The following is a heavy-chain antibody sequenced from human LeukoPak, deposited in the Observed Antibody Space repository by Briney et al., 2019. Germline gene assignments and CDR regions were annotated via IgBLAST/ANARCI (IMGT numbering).Heavy chain of an antibody. Sequence: SETLSLTCTVSGGSISSGGYYWSWIRQPPGKGLEWIGYIYYSGSTYYNPSLKSRVTISVDTSKNQFSLRLSSVTAADTAVYYCAREPPGYYYYYMDVWGKGTTVTVSS. J-gene: IGHJ6*03. CDR2: IYYSGST. CDR3: AREPPGYYYYYMDV. V-gene: IGHV4-30-4*08. CDR1: GGSISSGGYY.